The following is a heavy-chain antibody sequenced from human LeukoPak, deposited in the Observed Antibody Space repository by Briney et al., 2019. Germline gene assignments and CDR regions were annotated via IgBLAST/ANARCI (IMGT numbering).Heavy chain of an antibody. Sequence: SETLSLTCTVSGGSISSGGYYWSWIRQHPGKGLEWIGYIYYSGSTYYNPSLKSRVTISVDTSKNQFSLKLSSVTAADTAVYYCATVDTAMPCYFDYWGQGTLVTVSS. J-gene: IGHJ4*02. CDR2: IYYSGST. D-gene: IGHD5-18*01. CDR1: GGSISSGGYY. CDR3: ATVDTAMPCYFDY. V-gene: IGHV4-31*03.